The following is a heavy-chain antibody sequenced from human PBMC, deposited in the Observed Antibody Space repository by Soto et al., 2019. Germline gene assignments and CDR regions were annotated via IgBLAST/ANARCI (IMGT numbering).Heavy chain of an antibody. CDR2: INHSGST. J-gene: IGHJ4*02. Sequence: QVQLQQWGAGLLKPSETLSLTCAVYGGSFSGYYWSWIRQPPGKGLEWIGEINHSGSTNYNPSLKSRVTISVDTSKNQFSLKLSSVTAADTAVHYCARGSMTSYFDYWGQGTLVTVSS. CDR3: ARGSMTSYFDY. CDR1: GGSFSGYY. V-gene: IGHV4-34*01.